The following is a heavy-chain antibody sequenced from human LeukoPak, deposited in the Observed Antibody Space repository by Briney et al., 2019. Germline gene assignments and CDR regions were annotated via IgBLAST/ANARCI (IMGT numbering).Heavy chain of an antibody. J-gene: IGHJ4*02. CDR1: GFTFSNYA. D-gene: IGHD2-8*01. CDR2: ISGDGGTI. Sequence: GGSLRLSCAASGFTFSNYAMDWVRQAPGKGLEWVSAISGDGGTISYAASVRGRFTISRDNAKNTLFLQMSSLRAGDTALYYCAKELYGNPSGYWGQGTRVTVSS. CDR3: AKELYGNPSGY. V-gene: IGHV3-23*01.